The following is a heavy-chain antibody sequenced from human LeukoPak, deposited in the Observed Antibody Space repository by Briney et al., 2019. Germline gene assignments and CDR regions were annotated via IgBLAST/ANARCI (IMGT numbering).Heavy chain of an antibody. Sequence: SETLSLTCTVSGGSISSYYWSWIRQPPGKGLEWIGEIYHSGSTNYNPSLKSRVTISVDKSKNQFPLKLSSVTAADTAVYYCARVGPRVVVPAAPVAYYFDYWGQGTLVTVSS. J-gene: IGHJ4*02. CDR3: ARVGPRVVVPAAPVAYYFDY. D-gene: IGHD2-2*01. CDR2: IYHSGST. CDR1: GGSISSYY. V-gene: IGHV4-59*12.